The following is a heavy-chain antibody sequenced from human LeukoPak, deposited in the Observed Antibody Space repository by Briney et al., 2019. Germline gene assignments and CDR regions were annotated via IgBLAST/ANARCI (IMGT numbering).Heavy chain of an antibody. J-gene: IGHJ4*02. CDR2: ISYSGGAT. D-gene: IGHD3-22*01. Sequence: GGSLRLSCAASGFTFSSYWMHWVRQAPGKGLEWVSTISYSGGATYYADSVQGRFTISRDNSKNTLYLQMDSLRAEDTAIYYCAKARSGYGLDNWGQGTLVTVSS. CDR3: AKARSGYGLDN. CDR1: GFTFSSYW. V-gene: IGHV3-23*01.